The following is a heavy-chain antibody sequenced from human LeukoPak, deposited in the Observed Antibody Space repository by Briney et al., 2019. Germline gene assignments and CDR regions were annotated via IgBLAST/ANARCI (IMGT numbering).Heavy chain of an antibody. CDR2: IYPSGST. CDR3: ARDGELAAADAFDI. Sequence: PSETLSLTCTVSGASLSSGSYYWSWIRQPAGKGLEWIGRIYPSGSTDYNPSLKSRVTISIDTSKNQFSLKLSSVTAADTAVYYCARDGELAAADAFDIWGQGTMVTVSS. V-gene: IGHV4-61*02. CDR1: GASLSSGSYY. J-gene: IGHJ3*02. D-gene: IGHD6-13*01.